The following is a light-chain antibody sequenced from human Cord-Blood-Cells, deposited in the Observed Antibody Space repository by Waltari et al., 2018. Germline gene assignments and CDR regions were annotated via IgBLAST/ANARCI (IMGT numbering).Light chain of an antibody. V-gene: IGKV3-15*01. Sequence: EIVMTQTPATLSVSPGERATLSCRASQSVSSNLAWYQPKPGHAPRLLISGASTRATGIPAMFRGSGSGTEFTLTISGLQSEDFAVYYCQQYNNWPPWTFGQGTKVEIK. CDR2: GAS. J-gene: IGKJ1*01. CDR1: QSVSSN. CDR3: QQYNNWPPWT.